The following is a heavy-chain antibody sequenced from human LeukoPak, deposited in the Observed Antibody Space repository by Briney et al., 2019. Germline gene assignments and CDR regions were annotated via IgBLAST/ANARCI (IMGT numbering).Heavy chain of an antibody. CDR2: ISGGGGST. D-gene: IGHD1-26*01. V-gene: IGHV3-23*01. CDR3: AKGGKWDVTPFDY. Sequence: GGSLRLSCAASGFTFSDHYMDWVRQAPGKGLEWVSTISGGGGSTYYADSVKGRFTISRDNSKNTLYLQVNSLRAEDTAVYYCAKGGKWDVTPFDYRGQGTLVTVSS. CDR1: GFTFSDHY. J-gene: IGHJ4*02.